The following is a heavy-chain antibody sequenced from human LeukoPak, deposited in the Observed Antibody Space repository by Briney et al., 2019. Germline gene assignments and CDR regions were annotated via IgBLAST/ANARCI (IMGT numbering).Heavy chain of an antibody. V-gene: IGHV3-21*04. CDR2: ISYTGTYI. Sequence: PGGSLRLSFAASAFSLNAYNMNWVRQAPGKGLEWVSSISYTGTYIYYADSVKGRFTISRDNAQNSLYLQMNSLRAEDTAIYYCVRDRGTYRPIDYWGQGTLVTVSS. CDR3: VRDRGTYRPIDY. D-gene: IGHD1-26*01. J-gene: IGHJ4*02. CDR1: AFSLNAYN.